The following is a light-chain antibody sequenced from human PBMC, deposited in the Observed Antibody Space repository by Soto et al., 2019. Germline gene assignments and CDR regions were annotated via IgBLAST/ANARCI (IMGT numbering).Light chain of an antibody. CDR2: AVT. J-gene: IGLJ1*01. Sequence: QSVLTQPASVSGSPGQSITISCTGTSSDVGGYNYVSWYQQHPGKAPKLMIYAVTDRPSGVSSRFSGSKSGNTASLTISGLQAEDEADYYCSSYTSSSILFGTGTKVTVL. V-gene: IGLV2-14*01. CDR3: SSYTSSSIL. CDR1: SSDVGGYNY.